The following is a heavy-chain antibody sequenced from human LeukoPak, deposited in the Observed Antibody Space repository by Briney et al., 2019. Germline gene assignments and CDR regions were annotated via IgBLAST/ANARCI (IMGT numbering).Heavy chain of an antibody. V-gene: IGHV4-59*01. CDR2: IYYSGST. CDR1: GGSISSYY. J-gene: IGHJ4*02. CDR3: ARDRGSSYGYSAPNFDY. D-gene: IGHD5-18*01. Sequence: SETLSLTCTVSGGSISSYYWSWIRQPPGKGLEWIGDIYYSGSTNYNPSLKSRVTISVDTSKNQFSLKLSSVTAADTAVYYCARDRGSSYGYSAPNFDYWGQGTLVTVSS.